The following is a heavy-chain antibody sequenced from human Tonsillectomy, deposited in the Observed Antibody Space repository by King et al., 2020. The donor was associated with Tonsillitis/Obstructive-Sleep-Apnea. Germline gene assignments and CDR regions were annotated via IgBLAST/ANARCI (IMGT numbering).Heavy chain of an antibody. J-gene: IGHJ5*01. CDR3: VGDARITIPGVIIMVNWFDP. D-gene: IGHD3-3*01. CDR1: GFTLNSYA. CDR2: ISSDGGNT. V-gene: IGHV3-64D*06. Sequence: VQLVESGGGLVQPGGSLRLSCSVSGFTLNSYAIHWVRQAPGKGLEYVSAISSDGGNTYYADSVKGRFSISRDTSNNTLYLQMSSLRVEDTAVYYWVGDARITIPGVIIMVNWFDPWGQGTLVTVSS.